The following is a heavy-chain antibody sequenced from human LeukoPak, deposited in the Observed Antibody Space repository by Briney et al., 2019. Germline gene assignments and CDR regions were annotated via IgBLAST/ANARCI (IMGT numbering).Heavy chain of an antibody. CDR2: TYHSGST. D-gene: IGHD2-21*01. V-gene: IGHV4-38-2*02. CDR3: ARVAYCGGDCEFDY. CDR1: GYSISSGYY. Sequence: SETLSLTCTVSGYSISSGYYWGWIRQPPGKGLEWIGSTYHSGSTYYNPSLKSRVTISVDTSKNQFSLKLSSVTAADTAVYYCARVAYCGGDCEFDYWGQGTLVTVSS. J-gene: IGHJ4*02.